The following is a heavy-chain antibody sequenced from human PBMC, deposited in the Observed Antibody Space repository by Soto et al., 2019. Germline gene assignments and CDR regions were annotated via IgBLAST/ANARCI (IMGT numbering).Heavy chain of an antibody. D-gene: IGHD2-21*02. J-gene: IGHJ1*01. CDR3: AREGYGGGDCAIIFRH. CDR1: GGTFSSSA. CDR2: IIPIFGTA. V-gene: IGHV1-69*12. Sequence: QVQLVQSGTEVKKPRSSVKVSCKASGGTFSSSAISWVRQAPGQGLQWMGGIIPIFGTANYAQKFQGRVTITADESTSTAYMELISVRSEDTAVYYCAREGYGGGDCAIIFRHWGQGTVVTVSS.